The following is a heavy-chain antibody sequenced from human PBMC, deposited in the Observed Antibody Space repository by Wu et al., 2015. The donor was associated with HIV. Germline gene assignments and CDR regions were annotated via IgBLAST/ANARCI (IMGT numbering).Heavy chain of an antibody. CDR1: GGSLSDYF. CDR2: INHSGST. Sequence: QVQLQQWGAGLLKPSETLSLSCAVSGGSLSDYFWTWIRQSPGKGLEWIGQINHSGSTTYNPSLKSRLNISVDTSKNHFSLKLTSVTAADTAVYYCARGSYCSGGSCFPASRWFDPWGQGALVTVSS. CDR3: ARGSYCSGGSCFPASRWFDP. J-gene: IGHJ5*02. D-gene: IGHD2-15*01. V-gene: IGHV4-34*01.